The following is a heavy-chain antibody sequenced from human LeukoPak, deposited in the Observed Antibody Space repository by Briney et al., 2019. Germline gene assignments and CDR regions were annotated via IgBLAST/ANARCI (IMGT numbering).Heavy chain of an antibody. Sequence: PGGSLRLCCAASGFTFSSYAMHWVRQAPGKGLEWVAVISYDGSNKYYADSVKGRFTISRDNSKNTLYLQMNSLRAEDTAVYYCARDGSLYSSGWLGGDYWGQGTLVTVSS. D-gene: IGHD6-19*01. CDR2: ISYDGSNK. CDR1: GFTFSSYA. V-gene: IGHV3-30*04. CDR3: ARDGSLYSSGWLGGDY. J-gene: IGHJ4*02.